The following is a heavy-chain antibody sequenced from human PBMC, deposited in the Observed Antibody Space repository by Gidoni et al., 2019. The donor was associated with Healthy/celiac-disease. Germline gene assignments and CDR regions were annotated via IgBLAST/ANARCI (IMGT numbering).Heavy chain of an antibody. CDR3: ATRGLVQVNRYFDY. CDR2: MSGSGGST. J-gene: IGHJ4*02. CDR1: GFTFSSYA. V-gene: IGHV3-23*01. D-gene: IGHD6-19*01. Sequence: EVQLLESGGGLVQPGGSLRLSCAASGFTFSSYAMIWVRQAPGKGLEWVSAMSGSGGSTYYADSVKGRFTISRDNSKNTLYLQMNSLRAEDTAVYYCATRGLVQVNRYFDYWGQGTLVTVSS.